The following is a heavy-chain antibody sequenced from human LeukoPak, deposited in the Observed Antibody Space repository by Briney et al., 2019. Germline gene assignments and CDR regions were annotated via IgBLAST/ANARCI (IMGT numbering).Heavy chain of an antibody. D-gene: IGHD6-19*01. CDR2: INPNSGGT. J-gene: IGHJ4*02. Sequence: ASVKVSCKASGYTFTGYYMHWVRQAPGQALEWMGWINPNSGGTNYAQKFQGRVTMTRDTSISTAYMELSRLRSDDTAVYYCARVRIAVAGRHKPYYFDYWGQGTLVTVSS. V-gene: IGHV1-2*02. CDR1: GYTFTGYY. CDR3: ARVRIAVAGRHKPYYFDY.